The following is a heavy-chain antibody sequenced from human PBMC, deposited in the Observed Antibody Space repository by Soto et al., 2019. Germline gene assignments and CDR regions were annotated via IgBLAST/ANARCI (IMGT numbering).Heavy chain of an antibody. V-gene: IGHV5-51*03. D-gene: IGHD5-12*01. CDR2: IYPGDSDT. J-gene: IGHJ4*02. Sequence: EVQLVQSGAEVKKPGESLKISCKGSGYSFTSYWIGWVRQLPGKGLEWMGIIYPGDSDTRYSPSFQGQVTISADKSISTAYLQWSSLKASDTAMYYCARPKRDGHNYSPLYYWGQGTLVTVSS. CDR3: ARPKRDGHNYSPLYY. CDR1: GYSFTSYW.